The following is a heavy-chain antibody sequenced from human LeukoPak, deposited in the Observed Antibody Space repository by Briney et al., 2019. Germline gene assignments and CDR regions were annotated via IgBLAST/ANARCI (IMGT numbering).Heavy chain of an antibody. Sequence: GGSLRLSCAASGFTFSSYSMSWVRQAPGKGLEWVSSISSSSSFIYYADSVKGRFTISRDNAKNSLFLQMDSLTADDTAVYYCAGYGGSYPYYMDVWGKGTTVTTSS. CDR3: AGYGGSYPYYMDV. V-gene: IGHV3-21*01. J-gene: IGHJ6*03. CDR1: GFTFSSYS. CDR2: ISSSSSFI. D-gene: IGHD1-26*01.